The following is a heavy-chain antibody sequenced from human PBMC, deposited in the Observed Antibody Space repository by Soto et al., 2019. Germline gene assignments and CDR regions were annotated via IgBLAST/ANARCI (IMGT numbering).Heavy chain of an antibody. CDR3: AREGAYCSGGSCYPYDAFDI. D-gene: IGHD2-15*01. CDR2: ISSSSSTI. CDR1: GFTFSSYI. J-gene: IGHJ3*02. Sequence: GGSLRLSCAASGFTFSSYIMNWVRQAPGKGLEWVSYISSSSSTIYYADTVKGRFTISRDNAKNSLYLQMNSLRDEDTAVYYFAREGAYCSGGSCYPYDAFDIWGQGTMVTVSS. V-gene: IGHV3-48*02.